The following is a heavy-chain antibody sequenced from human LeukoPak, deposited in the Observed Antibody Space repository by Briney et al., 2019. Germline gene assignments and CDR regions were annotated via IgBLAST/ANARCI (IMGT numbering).Heavy chain of an antibody. CDR1: GGSISSYY. V-gene: IGHV4-59*01. D-gene: IGHD4-23*01. J-gene: IGHJ2*01. CDR2: IYYSGST. Sequence: SETLSLTCTVSGGSISSYYWSWIRQPPGKGLEWIGYIYYSGSTNYNPSLKSRVTISVDTSKNQFSLKLSSVTAADTAVYYCARVLTVETDNWYFDLWGRGTLVTVSS. CDR3: ARVLTVETDNWYFDL.